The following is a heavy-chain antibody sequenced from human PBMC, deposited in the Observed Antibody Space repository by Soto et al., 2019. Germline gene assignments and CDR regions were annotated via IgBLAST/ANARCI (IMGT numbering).Heavy chain of an antibody. J-gene: IGHJ4*02. CDR1: GGSINSYY. D-gene: IGHD6-13*01. CDR3: AREVGSSWGRAVDY. V-gene: IGHV4-59*01. CDR2: ISYSGST. Sequence: SETLSLTCTVSGGSINSYYWSWIRQPPGKGLEWIGSISYSGSTNYNPSLKSRVTISVDTSKNQFSLKLISVTAADTAVYYCAREVGSSWGRAVDYWGQGTLVTVSS.